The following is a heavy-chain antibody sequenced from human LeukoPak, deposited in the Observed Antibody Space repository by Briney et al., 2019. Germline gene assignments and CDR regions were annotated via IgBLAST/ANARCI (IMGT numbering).Heavy chain of an antibody. Sequence: ASVKVSCKVSVYTPTALSMPWVRQAPGEGLEWMGGFDPEDGETIYAQKFQGRVTMTEDTSTDTAYMELSSLRSEDTAVYYCATDGVTIFGVGTLGYWGQGTLVTVSS. D-gene: IGHD3-3*01. V-gene: IGHV1-24*01. CDR1: VYTPTALS. CDR2: FDPEDGET. J-gene: IGHJ4*02. CDR3: ATDGVTIFGVGTLGY.